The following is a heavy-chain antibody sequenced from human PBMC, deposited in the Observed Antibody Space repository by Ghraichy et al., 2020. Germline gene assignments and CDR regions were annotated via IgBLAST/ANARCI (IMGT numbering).Heavy chain of an antibody. V-gene: IGHV1-69*04. CDR1: GGTFSSYA. CDR3: ARDLVTASYGMDV. D-gene: IGHD5-18*01. Sequence: SVKVYCKASGGTFSSYAISWVRQAPGQGLEWMGRIIPILGIANYAQKFQGRVTITADKSTSTAYMELSSLRSEDTAVYYCARDLVTASYGMDVWGQGTTVTVSS. J-gene: IGHJ6*02. CDR2: IIPILGIA.